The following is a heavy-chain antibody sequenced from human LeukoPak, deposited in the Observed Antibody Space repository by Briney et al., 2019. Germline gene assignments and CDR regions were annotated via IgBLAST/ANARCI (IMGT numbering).Heavy chain of an antibody. CDR1: GFTVSSNY. Sequence: PGGSLRLSCAASGFTVSSNYMSWVRQAPGKGLEWVSSITSSSSYAFYADSVKGRFTISRDNAKSSLYLQMNNLRAEDTAVYYCARDPYSGHYGNDYYYYMDVWGKGTTVTFSS. D-gene: IGHD5-12*01. J-gene: IGHJ6*03. V-gene: IGHV3-21*01. CDR2: ITSSSSYA. CDR3: ARDPYSGHYGNDYYYYMDV.